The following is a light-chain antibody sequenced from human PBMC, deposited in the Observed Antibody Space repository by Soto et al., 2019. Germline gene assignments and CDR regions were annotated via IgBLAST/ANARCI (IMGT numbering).Light chain of an antibody. V-gene: IGLV7-46*01. CDR3: SLSYGAFAM. CDR2: DTN. CDR1: TGAVTSGHY. Sequence: QAVVTQEPSLTVSPEGTDTLTCGSNTGAVTSGHYPYWFQQKPGQAPRTLIYDTNNKHSWTPARFSGSLLGDKAALTLSGAQPEDEAEYYCSLSYGAFAMFGGGTQLTVL. J-gene: IGLJ3*02.